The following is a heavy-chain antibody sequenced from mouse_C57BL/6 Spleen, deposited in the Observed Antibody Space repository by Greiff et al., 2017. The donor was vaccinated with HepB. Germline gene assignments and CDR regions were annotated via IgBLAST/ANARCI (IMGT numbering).Heavy chain of an antibody. Sequence: VQLQQSGTVLARPGASVKMSCKTSGYTFTSYWMHWVKQRPGQGLEWIGAIYPGNSDTSYNQKFKGKAKLTAVTSASTAYMELSSLTNEDSAVYYVTPITTVVATNFDVWGTGTTVTVSS. V-gene: IGHV1-5*01. CDR1: GYTFTSYW. CDR2: IYPGNSDT. J-gene: IGHJ1*03. CDR3: TPITTVVATNFDV. D-gene: IGHD1-1*01.